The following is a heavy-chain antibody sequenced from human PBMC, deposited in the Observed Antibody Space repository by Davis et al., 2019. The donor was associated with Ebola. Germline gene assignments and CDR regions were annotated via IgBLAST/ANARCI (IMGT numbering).Heavy chain of an antibody. Sequence: AASVKISCAASGFTFSSYAMSWVRQAPGKGLEWVSAISGSGGSTYYADSVKGRFTISRDNSKNTLYLQMNSLRAEDTAVYYCAKADSSGWYGDFDYWGQGTLVTVSS. CDR2: ISGSGGST. CDR1: GFTFSSYA. CDR3: AKADSSGWYGDFDY. V-gene: IGHV3-23*01. D-gene: IGHD6-19*01. J-gene: IGHJ4*02.